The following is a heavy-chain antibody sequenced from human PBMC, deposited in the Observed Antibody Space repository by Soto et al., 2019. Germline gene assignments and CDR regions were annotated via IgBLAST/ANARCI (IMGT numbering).Heavy chain of an antibody. CDR2: IKTDGSII. CDR1: GFSFSSYW. CDR3: ARVRQGASSADL. V-gene: IGHV3-74*01. J-gene: IGHJ2*01. D-gene: IGHD3-16*01. Sequence: EVQLVESGGGLVQPGGSLRLSCAASGFSFSSYWMHWVSQAPGKGLVWVSRIKTDGSIITYADSVKGRFTISRENAKNTLYLQMSTLRAEDTAVYYCARVRQGASSADLWGRGTLVSVSS.